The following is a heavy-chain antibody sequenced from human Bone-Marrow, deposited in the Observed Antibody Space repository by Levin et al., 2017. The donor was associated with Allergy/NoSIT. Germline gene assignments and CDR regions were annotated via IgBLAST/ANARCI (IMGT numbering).Heavy chain of an antibody. CDR2: SKRQTDGGTT. CDR1: GMTFSNVW. J-gene: IGHJ4*02. CDR3: TVDYGDQFDY. D-gene: IGHD4-17*01. Sequence: LSLTCVASGMTFSNVWMSWVRQAPGKGLEWVGRSKRQTDGGTTEYAAPVKGRFTISRDDSKNTLYLQMSSLKTEDTGVFYCTVDYGDQFDYWGQGTLVTVSS. V-gene: IGHV3-15*01.